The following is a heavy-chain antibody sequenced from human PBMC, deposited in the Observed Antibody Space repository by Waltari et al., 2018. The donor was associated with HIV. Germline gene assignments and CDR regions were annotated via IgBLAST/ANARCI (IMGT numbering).Heavy chain of an antibody. V-gene: IGHV4-39*07. J-gene: IGHJ3*02. Sequence: QLQLQESGPGLVKPSETLSLTCTVSGGSISSSSYYWGWIRQPTGKGLDWIGSIYYSGSTYYNPSLKSRVTISVYTSKNQFSLKLSSVTAADTAVYYCARDRALLRLGELSPGAFDIWGQGTMVTVSS. D-gene: IGHD3-16*02. CDR1: GGSISSSSYY. CDR2: IYYSGST. CDR3: ARDRALLRLGELSPGAFDI.